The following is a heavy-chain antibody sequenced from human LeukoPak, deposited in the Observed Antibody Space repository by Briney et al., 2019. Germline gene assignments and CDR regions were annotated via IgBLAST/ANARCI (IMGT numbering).Heavy chain of an antibody. CDR3: ARSGQQLLFAFDI. CDR2: IDHSGST. CDR1: GASISSSTYY. D-gene: IGHD6-13*01. V-gene: IGHV4-39*02. J-gene: IGHJ3*02. Sequence: SEPLSLTCTVSGASISSSTYYWGVIRQPPGKGLEWIGSIDHSGSTYYNPSLKSRVTISVDTSNNHFSLKLNSVTAADTAVYYCARSGQQLLFAFDIWGQGTMVTVSS.